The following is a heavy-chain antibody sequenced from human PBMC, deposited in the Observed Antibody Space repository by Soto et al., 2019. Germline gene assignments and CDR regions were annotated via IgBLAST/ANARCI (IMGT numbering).Heavy chain of an antibody. V-gene: IGHV4-61*01. J-gene: IGHJ4*02. CDR3: ARDFAYFDS. Sequence: SETLSLTCTVSGGSFKSGSYSWSWIRQPPGQGLEWIGYVYHTGRTSYNPSLKSRVSISMDTSKNQFSLILDSVTAADTAVYFCARDFAYFDSWGQGTLVTVSS. CDR2: VYHTGRT. D-gene: IGHD3-3*01. CDR1: GGSFKSGSYS.